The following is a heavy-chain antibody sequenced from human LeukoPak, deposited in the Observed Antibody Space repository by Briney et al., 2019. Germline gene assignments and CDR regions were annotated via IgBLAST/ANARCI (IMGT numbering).Heavy chain of an antibody. J-gene: IGHJ5*02. V-gene: IGHV4-61*08. CDR3: AREFGHGDYVGFDP. CDR1: GGSISSGGYS. Sequence: PSETLSLTCTVSGGSISSGGYSWSWIRQPPGKGLEWIGYIYYSGSTNYNPSLKSRVTISVDTSKNQFSLKLSSVTAADTAVYYCAREFGHGDYVGFDPWGQGTLVTVSS. CDR2: IYYSGST. D-gene: IGHD4-17*01.